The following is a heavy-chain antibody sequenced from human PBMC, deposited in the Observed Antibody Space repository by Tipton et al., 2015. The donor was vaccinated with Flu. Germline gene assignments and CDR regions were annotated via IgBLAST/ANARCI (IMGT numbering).Heavy chain of an antibody. D-gene: IGHD3-22*01. CDR3: AREGPITMIVVVILRYFDL. CDR1: GGSISSGSYY. Sequence: TLSLTCTVSGGSISSGSYYWGWIRQSPGKGLEWIGSIYYSGSTYYNPSLKSRVTISVDTSKNQFSLKLSSVTAADTAVYYCAREGPITMIVVVILRYFDLWGRGTLVTVSS. J-gene: IGHJ2*01. CDR2: IYYSGST. V-gene: IGHV4-39*07.